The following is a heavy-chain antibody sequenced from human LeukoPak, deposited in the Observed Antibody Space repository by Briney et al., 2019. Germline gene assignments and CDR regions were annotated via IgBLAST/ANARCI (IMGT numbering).Heavy chain of an antibody. CDR1: GGSFSGYY. CDR3: ARGRGWTKFDY. V-gene: IGHV4-34*01. D-gene: IGHD6-19*01. Sequence: SETLSLTCAVYGGSFSGYYWSWIRQPPGKGLEWIGEINHSGSTNYNPSLKSRVTISVDTSKNQFSLKLSSVTAVDTAVYYCARGRGWTKFDYWGQGTLVTVSS. CDR2: INHSGST. J-gene: IGHJ4*02.